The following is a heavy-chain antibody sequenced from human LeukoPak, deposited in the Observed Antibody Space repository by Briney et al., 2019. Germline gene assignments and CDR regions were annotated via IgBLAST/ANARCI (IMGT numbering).Heavy chain of an antibody. CDR1: GFSFSSYW. CDR3: ARDSPLYGSGNYYYYYGMDV. Sequence: GGSLSLSCAASGFSFSSYWMSWGRHPPGKGMGWVANIKLDGSETTYVDPVKGRFTISRDNAKNSLYLQKNSLRAEDTAVYYCARDSPLYGSGNYYYYYGMDVWGKGTTVTVSS. CDR2: IKLDGSET. J-gene: IGHJ6*04. D-gene: IGHD3-10*01. V-gene: IGHV3-7*03.